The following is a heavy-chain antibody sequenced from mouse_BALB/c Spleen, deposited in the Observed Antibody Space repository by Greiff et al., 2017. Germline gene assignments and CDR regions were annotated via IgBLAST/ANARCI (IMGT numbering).Heavy chain of an antibody. D-gene: IGHD2-1*01. V-gene: IGHV5-9-4*01. Sequence: EVKLVESGGGLVKPGGSLKLSCAASGFTFSSYAMSWVRQSPEKRLEWVAEISSGGSYTYSPDTVTGRFTISRDNAKNTLYLEMSSLRSEDTAMYYCARDYGNYGRGAMDYWGQGTSVTVSS. CDR2: ISSGGSYT. CDR3: ARDYGNYGRGAMDY. CDR1: GFTFSSYA. J-gene: IGHJ4*01.